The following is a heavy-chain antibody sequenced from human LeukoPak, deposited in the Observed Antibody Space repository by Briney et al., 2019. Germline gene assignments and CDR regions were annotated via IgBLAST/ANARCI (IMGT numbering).Heavy chain of an antibody. CDR3: ARGPYYYDSSGYYGYYYYGMDV. V-gene: IGHV4-31*03. CDR1: GGSISSGGYY. D-gene: IGHD3-22*01. CDR2: IYYSGST. Sequence: PSETLSLTCTVSGGSISSGGYYWSWIRQHPGKGLEWIGYIYYSGSTYYSPSLKSRVTISVDTSKNQFSLKLSSVTAADTAVYYCARGPYYYDSSGYYGYYYYGMDVWGQGTTVTVSS. J-gene: IGHJ6*02.